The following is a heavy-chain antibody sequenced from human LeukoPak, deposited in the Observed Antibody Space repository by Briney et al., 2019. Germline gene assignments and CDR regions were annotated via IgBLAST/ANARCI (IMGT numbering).Heavy chain of an antibody. V-gene: IGHV3-21*01. Sequence: GGSLRLSCAASGFSFSSYSVIWLRQAPGEGLEWVSSISSSSRYIYYADSVEVRFTISGDNANNSLYLQMNSLRAEDTAIYYCARDGKFAYYYYYYMDVWGKGTTVTVSS. CDR3: ARDGKFAYYYYYYMDV. CDR2: ISSSSRYI. CDR1: GFSFSSYS. J-gene: IGHJ6*03.